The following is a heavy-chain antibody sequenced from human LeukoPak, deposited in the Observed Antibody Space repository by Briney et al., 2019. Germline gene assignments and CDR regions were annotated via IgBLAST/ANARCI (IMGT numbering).Heavy chain of an antibody. CDR2: TYYRSKWYN. CDR1: GDSVSSNSAA. J-gene: IGHJ4*02. CDR3: ARVRSESYTQFDY. V-gene: IGHV6-1*01. Sequence: SQTLSLTCAISGDSVSSNSAAWNWIRQSPSRGLEWLGRTYYRSKWYNDYAVSVKSRITINPDASKNQFSLKLSSVTAADTAVYYCARVRSESYTQFDYWGQGTLVTVSS. D-gene: IGHD1-26*01.